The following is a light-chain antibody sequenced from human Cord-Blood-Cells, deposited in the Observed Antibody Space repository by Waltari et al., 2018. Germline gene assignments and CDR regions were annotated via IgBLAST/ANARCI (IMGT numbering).Light chain of an antibody. CDR1: SGRIASNY. CDR2: EDN. V-gene: IGLV6-57*02. CDR3: QSYDSSNWV. J-gene: IGLJ3*02. Sequence: NFMLTQPHSVSESPGKTVTISCTGSSGRIASNYLQWYQPRPGSAPTTVIYEDNQRPSGVPDRFSGSIDSSSNSASLTISGLKTEDEADYYCQSYDSSNWVFGGGTKLTVL.